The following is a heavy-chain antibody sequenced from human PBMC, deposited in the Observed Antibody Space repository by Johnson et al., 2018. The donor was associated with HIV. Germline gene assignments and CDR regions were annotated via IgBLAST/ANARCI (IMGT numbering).Heavy chain of an antibody. D-gene: IGHD6-13*01. J-gene: IGHJ3*02. CDR1: GFTFSSYD. CDR2: INQAGSAK. V-gene: IGHV3-7*01. CDR3: ARAGSSWDDDAFDI. Sequence: VQLVESGGGLVQPGGSLRLSCAASGFTFSSYDMHWVRQAPGKGLEWVANINQAGSAKYYVDAVKGRFTISRDNAKNSLHLQMNSLRAEDTAVYYGARAGSSWDDDAFDIWGQGTMVTVSS.